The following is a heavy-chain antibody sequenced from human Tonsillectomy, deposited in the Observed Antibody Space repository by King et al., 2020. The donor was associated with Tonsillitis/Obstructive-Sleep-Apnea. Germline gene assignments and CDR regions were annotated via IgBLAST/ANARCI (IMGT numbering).Heavy chain of an antibody. CDR2: IYYSWST. CDR1: GGSISSSSYY. J-gene: IGHJ4*02. D-gene: IGHD3-3*01. V-gene: IGHV4-39*01. Sequence: LQLQESGPGLVKPSETLSLTCTVSGGSISSSSYYWGWIRQPPGKGLEWIGSIYYSWSTYYNPSLKSRVTISVDTSKNQFSLKLSSVTAADTAVYYCACLYYDFWSGYYMFDYWGQGTLVTVSS. CDR3: ACLYYDFWSGYYMFDY.